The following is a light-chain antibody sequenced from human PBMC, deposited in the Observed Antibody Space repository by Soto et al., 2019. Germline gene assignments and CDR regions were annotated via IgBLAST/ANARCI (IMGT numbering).Light chain of an antibody. CDR2: EVT. CDR1: SSDVGDYDY. J-gene: IGLJ2*01. Sequence: QSVLTQPPSASGSPGQSVTISCTGTSSDVGDYDYVSWYQQHPGKAPKLMIYEVTKRPSGVPDRFSGSKSGNTASLTVSGLQAEDESDYYCSSYAASNTVVFGGGTKVTVL. CDR3: SSYAASNTVV. V-gene: IGLV2-8*01.